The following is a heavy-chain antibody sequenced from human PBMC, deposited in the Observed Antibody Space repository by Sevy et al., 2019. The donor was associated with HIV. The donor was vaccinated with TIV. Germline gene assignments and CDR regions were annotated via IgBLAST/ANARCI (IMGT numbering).Heavy chain of an antibody. CDR1: GFAFSTHA. CDR3: ARDGGNSAKWYPLY. V-gene: IGHV3-30-3*01. CDR2: ISSEGTET. Sequence: GGSLRLSCAASGFAFSTHAMHWVRQSPGKGLEWVAVISSEGTETFYAASVEGRFTISRDNSKNTLSLQLNSLRPEDTAVYYCARDGGNSAKWYPLYWGHGNLVTVS. J-gene: IGHJ4*01. D-gene: IGHD2-2*01.